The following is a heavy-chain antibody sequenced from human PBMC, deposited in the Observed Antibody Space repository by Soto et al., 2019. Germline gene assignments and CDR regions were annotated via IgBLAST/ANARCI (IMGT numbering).Heavy chain of an antibody. CDR2: IDYSGST. Sequence: QVQLQESGPGLVKPSQTLSLTCTVSGGSIISGDYYWSWIRQPPGKGLEWIGDIDYSGSTYYNPSLQSRVTISVDTSKNQFSLKVSSVTATNMAVYYCARDGRERGMDVWGQGTTVTVSS. CDR3: ARDGRERGMDV. J-gene: IGHJ6*02. V-gene: IGHV4-30-4*01. CDR1: GGSIISGDYY. D-gene: IGHD3-10*01.